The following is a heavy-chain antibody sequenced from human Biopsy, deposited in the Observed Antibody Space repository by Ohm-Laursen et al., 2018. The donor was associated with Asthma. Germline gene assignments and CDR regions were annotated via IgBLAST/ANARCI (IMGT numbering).Heavy chain of an antibody. CDR2: LIPVLGTP. J-gene: IGHJ6*02. D-gene: IGHD5-12*01. Sequence: SVKVSCKASEDSFSNYAISWVRQAPGQGLEWMGGLIPVLGTPDHAQMFEGRVTITADEPTSTAYTELSSLSSEDTAVYYCARGYSGSDRIVYYYSGLEVWGQGTTVTVSS. V-gene: IGHV1-69*13. CDR1: EDSFSNYA. CDR3: ARGYSGSDRIVYYYSGLEV.